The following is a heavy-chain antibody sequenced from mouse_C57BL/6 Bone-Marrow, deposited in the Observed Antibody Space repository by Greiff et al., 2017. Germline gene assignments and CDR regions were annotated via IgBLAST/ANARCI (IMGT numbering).Heavy chain of an antibody. J-gene: IGHJ2*01. CDR2: IHPNSGST. Sequence: QVQLQQPGAELVKPGASVKLSCKASGYTFTSYWMHWVKQRPGQGLAWIGMIHPNSGSTNYNEKFKSKATLTVDNTSSTAYMQLSSMASADSAVYYCARGGDGCYFNYWGQGSALKVS. CDR1: GYTFTSYW. CDR3: ARGGDGCYFNY. V-gene: IGHV1-64*01. D-gene: IGHD2-3*01.